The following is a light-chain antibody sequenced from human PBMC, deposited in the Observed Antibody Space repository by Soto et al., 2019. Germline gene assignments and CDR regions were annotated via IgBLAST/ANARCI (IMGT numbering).Light chain of an antibody. CDR3: LHHNTYPWT. J-gene: IGKJ1*01. V-gene: IGKV1-17*01. Sequence: DIQMTQSPSSLSASVGDRVTITCRPSQGMRNDLAWYQQRPGKAPKRLIYAAPSMESGVPSRFSGSGSGTDITLTISSLQPEDFATYCCLHHNTYPWTLGQGTKVEIK. CDR1: QGMRND. CDR2: AAP.